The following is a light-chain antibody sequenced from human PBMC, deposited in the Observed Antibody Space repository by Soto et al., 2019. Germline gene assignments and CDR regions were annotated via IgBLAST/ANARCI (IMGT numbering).Light chain of an antibody. CDR3: QQYGSSPPLT. Sequence: ELVLTQSPGTLSLSPGERATLSCRASQSVSSSHLAWYQQKPGQAPRLIIYGAYSRATGIPDRFSGSGSGTDFTLTISRLEPEDFAVYYCQQYGSSPPLTXGGGTKVDIK. J-gene: IGKJ4*01. V-gene: IGKV3-20*01. CDR1: QSVSSSH. CDR2: GAY.